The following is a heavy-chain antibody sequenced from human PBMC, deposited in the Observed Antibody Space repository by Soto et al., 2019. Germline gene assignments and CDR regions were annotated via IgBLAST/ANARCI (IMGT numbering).Heavy chain of an antibody. CDR2: IYPGDSDT. V-gene: IGHV5-51*01. J-gene: IGHJ6*02. D-gene: IGHD2-15*01. CDR1: GYSFISFW. Sequence: GESLKISCKGSGYSFISFWIGWVRQMPGKGLEWMGIIYPGDSDTTYSPSFQGQVTVSADKSITTAYLQWSSLRASDTAMYSCGRVACSGGSGPSSVPGAMDVWRQGTTVTVSS. CDR3: GRVACSGGSGPSSVPGAMDV.